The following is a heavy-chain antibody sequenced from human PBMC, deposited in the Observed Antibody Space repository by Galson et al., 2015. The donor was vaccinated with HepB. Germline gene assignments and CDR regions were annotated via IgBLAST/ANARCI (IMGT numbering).Heavy chain of an antibody. CDR1: GYTFTSYD. J-gene: IGHJ6*02. D-gene: IGHD3-9*01. CDR2: MNPNSGNT. V-gene: IGHV1-8*01. Sequence: SVKVSCKASGYTFTSYDINWVRQATGQGLEWMGWMNPNSGNTGYAQKFQGRVTMTRNTSISTAYMELSSLRSEDTAVYYCARAPPHRPLIALRYFDWLSNYYYYGMDVWGQGTTVTVSS. CDR3: ARAPPHRPLIALRYFDWLSNYYYYGMDV.